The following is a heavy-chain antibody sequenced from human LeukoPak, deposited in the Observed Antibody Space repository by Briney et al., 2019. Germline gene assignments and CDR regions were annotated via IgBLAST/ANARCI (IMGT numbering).Heavy chain of an antibody. Sequence: ASVKVSCKASGYSFTDYYMNWVRQAPGQGLEWMGWINPNSGGTNYAQKFQDRVTMTTDTSISTAYMDLSRLRSDDTAVYYCARGAYYYDNTDLDYWGQGTLVTVSS. V-gene: IGHV1-2*02. J-gene: IGHJ4*02. D-gene: IGHD3-22*01. CDR1: GYSFTDYY. CDR2: INPNSGGT. CDR3: ARGAYYYDNTDLDY.